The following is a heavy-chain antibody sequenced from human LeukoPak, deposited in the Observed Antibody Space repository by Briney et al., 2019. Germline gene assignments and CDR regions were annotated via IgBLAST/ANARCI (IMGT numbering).Heavy chain of an antibody. Sequence: PSETLSLTCTVSGGSISSYYWSWIRQPPGKGLEWIGYIYYSGSTNYNPSLKSRVTISVDTSKNRFSLKLSSVTAADTAVYYCARATVTNYYYYYMDVWGKGTTVTVSS. CDR3: ARATVTNYYYYYMDV. D-gene: IGHD4-17*01. V-gene: IGHV4-59*01. CDR1: GGSISSYY. CDR2: IYYSGST. J-gene: IGHJ6*03.